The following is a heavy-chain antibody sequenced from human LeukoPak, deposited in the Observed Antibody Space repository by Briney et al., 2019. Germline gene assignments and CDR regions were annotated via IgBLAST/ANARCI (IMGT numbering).Heavy chain of an antibody. CDR3: AIDSSGYYGAFDI. CDR1: GYTFTSYG. CDR2: ISAYNGNI. V-gene: IGHV1-18*01. J-gene: IGHJ3*02. D-gene: IGHD3-22*01. Sequence: ASVKVSCKASGYTFTSYGISWVRQAPGQGLEWMGWISAYNGNINYAQKLQGRVTMTTDTSTSTAYMELSSPRSEDTAVYYCAIDSSGYYGAFDIWGQGTMVTVSS.